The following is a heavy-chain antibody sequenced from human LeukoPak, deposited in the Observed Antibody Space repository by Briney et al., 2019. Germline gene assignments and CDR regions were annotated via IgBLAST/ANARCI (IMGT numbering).Heavy chain of an antibody. D-gene: IGHD3-22*01. J-gene: IGHJ6*02. CDR2: IIPIFDRA. CDR3: AITLYYNDNTGYYYGMGV. Sequence: SVKVSCKASGYTFTGYYMHWVRQAPGQGLEWMGRIIPIFDRANYAEKFQGRVTITAHKSTSTAYMELSRLRSGDTAVYYCAITLYYNDNTGYYYGMGVWGQGTTVSVSS. V-gene: IGHV1-69*02. CDR1: GYTFTGYY.